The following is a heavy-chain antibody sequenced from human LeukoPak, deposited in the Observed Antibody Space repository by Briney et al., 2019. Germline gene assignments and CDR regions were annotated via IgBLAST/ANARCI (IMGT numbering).Heavy chain of an antibody. CDR1: GGSFSRYA. Sequence: ASVKVSCKASGGSFSRYAISWVRQAPGQGLEWMGGIIPIFGTANYAQKFQGRVRITADEPTRTAYMELRTLRSEDTAIYYCARGSGETGGYYYVYWGRGTPVTVSS. J-gene: IGHJ4*02. D-gene: IGHD3-22*01. V-gene: IGHV1-69*13. CDR2: IIPIFGTA. CDR3: ARGSGETGGYYYVY.